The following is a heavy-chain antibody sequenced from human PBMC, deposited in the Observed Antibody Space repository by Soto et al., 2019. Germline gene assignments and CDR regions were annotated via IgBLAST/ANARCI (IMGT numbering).Heavy chain of an antibody. D-gene: IGHD2-8*01. V-gene: IGHV3-23*01. CDR2: ISGSGGST. CDR3: AKDPSAGYCAKGVCCFDY. CDR1: GFTFSSYA. Sequence: GGSLRLSCAASGFTFSSYAMSWVRQAPGKGLEWVSAISGSGGSTYYADSVKGRFTISRDNSKNTLYLQMNSLRAEDTGVYYCAKDPSAGYCAKGVCCFDYWGQGTLVTVSS. J-gene: IGHJ4*02.